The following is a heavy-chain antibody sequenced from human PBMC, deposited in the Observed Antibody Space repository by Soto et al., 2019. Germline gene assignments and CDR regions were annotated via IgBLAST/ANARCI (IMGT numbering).Heavy chain of an antibody. J-gene: IGHJ4*02. CDR3: ARRPVRGVIGFDY. CDR2: ISSSSSYI. D-gene: IGHD3-10*01. Sequence: EVQLLESGGKLVQPGGSLTLSCAASGFAFKNHWMHWVRQAPGKGLVWVSSISSSSSYIYYADSVKGRFTISRDNAKNSLYLQMNSLRAEDTAVYYCARRPVRGVIGFDYWGQGTLVTVSS. V-gene: IGHV3-21*01. CDR1: GFAFKNHW.